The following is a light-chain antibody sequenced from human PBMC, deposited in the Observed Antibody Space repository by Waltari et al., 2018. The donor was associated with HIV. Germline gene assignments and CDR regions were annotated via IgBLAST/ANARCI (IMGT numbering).Light chain of an antibody. CDR2: ESS. Sequence: DIQMTPSPSTLSASIGHRVTITCRASQSISVWLAWYHQKPGKAPKRLIYESSNLESGVPSRFSGTGSGTEFTLTISSLQPDDSATFYGQQYDSFPWTFGQGTKVGIK. J-gene: IGKJ1*01. CDR1: QSISVW. V-gene: IGKV1-5*03. CDR3: QQYDSFPWT.